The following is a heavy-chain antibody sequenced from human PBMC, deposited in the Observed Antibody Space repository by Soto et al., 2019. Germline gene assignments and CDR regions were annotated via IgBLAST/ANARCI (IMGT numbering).Heavy chain of an antibody. CDR3: ARAPNPSYGMDV. CDR1: GGTFSSYA. J-gene: IGHJ6*02. Sequence: SVKVSCKASGGTFSSYAISWVRQAPGQGLEWMGGIIPIFGTANYAQKFQGRVTITADESTSTAYMELSSLRAEDTAVYYCARAPNPSYGMDVWGQGTTVTVSS. V-gene: IGHV1-69*13. D-gene: IGHD7-27*01. CDR2: IIPIFGTA.